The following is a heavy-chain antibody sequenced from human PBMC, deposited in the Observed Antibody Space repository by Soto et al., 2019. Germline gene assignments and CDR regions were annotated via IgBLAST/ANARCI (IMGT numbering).Heavy chain of an antibody. CDR1: GGTFSSYT. CDR2: IIPILGIA. V-gene: IGHV1-69*08. J-gene: IGHJ2*01. Sequence: QVQLVQSGAEVKKPGSSVKVSCKASGGTFSSYTISWVRQAPGQGLEWMGRIIPILGIANYAQKFQGRVTITADKSTSTAYMELSSLRSEDTAVYYCARERTIFRLTSYWYFELWGRGTLVTVSS. CDR3: ARERTIFRLTSYWYFEL. D-gene: IGHD3-3*01.